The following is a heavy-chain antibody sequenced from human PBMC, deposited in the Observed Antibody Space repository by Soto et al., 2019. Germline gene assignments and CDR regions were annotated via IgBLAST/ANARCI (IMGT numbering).Heavy chain of an antibody. CDR1: GASISNYY. CDR3: ASLPCQRSSESCTSCCDFGQ. Sequence: SETLSLTCTVSGASISNYYWSWVRQPPGKGLEWIAYIHYNGNTNYNPSLTSRVTMSLDTSKNQFSLKLLSVTAPDTPVYYCASLPCQRSSESCTSCCDFGQWGQGTLVTVSS. V-gene: IGHV4-59*01. CDR2: IHYNGNT. J-gene: IGHJ4*02. D-gene: IGHD2-2*01.